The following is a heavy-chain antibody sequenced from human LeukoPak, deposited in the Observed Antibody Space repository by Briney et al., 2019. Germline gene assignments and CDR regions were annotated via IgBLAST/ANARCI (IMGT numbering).Heavy chain of an antibody. CDR3: AKASSSSWPYYFEY. V-gene: IGHV3-23*01. Sequence: GGSLRLSCAASGFTFSNYVMSWVRQAPGKGLEWVSAISGNGGGTYDADSVKGRFTISRDNSKNTLCLKMSSLRAEDTAVYYCAKASSSSWPYYFEYWGQGTLVTVSS. CDR2: ISGNGGGT. J-gene: IGHJ4*02. D-gene: IGHD6-13*01. CDR1: GFTFSNYV.